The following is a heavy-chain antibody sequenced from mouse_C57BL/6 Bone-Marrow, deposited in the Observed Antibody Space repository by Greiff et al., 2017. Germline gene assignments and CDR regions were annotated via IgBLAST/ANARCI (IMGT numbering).Heavy chain of an antibody. J-gene: IGHJ2*01. CDR2: ISSGGSYT. CDR3: ARRCLDY. V-gene: IGHV5-6*01. CDR1: GFTFSSYG. Sequence: VQLKESGGDLVKPGGSLKLSCAASGFTFSSYGMSWVRQTPDKRLEWVATISSGGSYTYYPDSVKGRFTISRNKAKNTLYLQMSSLKSEDTAMYYCARRCLDYWGQGTTLTVST.